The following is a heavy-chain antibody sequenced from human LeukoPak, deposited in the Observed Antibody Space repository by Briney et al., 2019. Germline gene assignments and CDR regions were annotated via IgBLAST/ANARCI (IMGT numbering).Heavy chain of an antibody. Sequence: ESGPTLVNPTQTLTLTCTFSGFSLTTSAVGVGWIRQPPGKALEWLALVYWDGDKRYSPSLRSRLSITKDTSKNQVVLTMTDVDPVDTATYYCAHRRGRGLSATGTTPFFDYWGQGTLVTVSS. V-gene: IGHV2-5*02. J-gene: IGHJ4*02. CDR2: VYWDGDK. D-gene: IGHD6-13*01. CDR1: GFSLTTSAVG. CDR3: AHRRGRGLSATGTTPFFDY.